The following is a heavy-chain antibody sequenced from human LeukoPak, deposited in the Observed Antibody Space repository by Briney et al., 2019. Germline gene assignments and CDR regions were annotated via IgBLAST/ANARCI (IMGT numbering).Heavy chain of an antibody. V-gene: IGHV3-23*01. D-gene: IGHD2-15*01. CDR3: AKELRPNDY. CDR2: ISGSRDST. J-gene: IGHJ4*02. CDR1: GFTFSSYG. Sequence: GGSLRLSCAASGFTFSSYGMSWVRQAPGKGLEWVSAISGSRDSTYYADSVKGRFTISSDNSKNTLYLQMNSLRAEDTAVYYCAKELRPNDYWGQGTLVTVSS.